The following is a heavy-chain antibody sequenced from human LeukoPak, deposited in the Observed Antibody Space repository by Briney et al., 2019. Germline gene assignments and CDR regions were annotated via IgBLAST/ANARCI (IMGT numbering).Heavy chain of an antibody. Sequence: SETLSLTCTVSGGSISSYYWSWIRQPPGKGLEWIGYIYYSGSTNYNPSLKSRVTISVDTSKNQFSLKLSSVTAADTAVYYCARAGYYDSSGYAFDIWGQGTMVTVSS. J-gene: IGHJ3*02. CDR2: IYYSGST. CDR3: ARAGYYDSSGYAFDI. V-gene: IGHV4-59*08. D-gene: IGHD3-22*01. CDR1: GGSISSYY.